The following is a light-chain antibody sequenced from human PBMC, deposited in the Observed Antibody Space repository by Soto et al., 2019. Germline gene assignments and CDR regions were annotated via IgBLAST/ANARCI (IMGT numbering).Light chain of an antibody. CDR3: MQGTQWPYT. Sequence: DVVLTQSPLSLPVTLGQPASISCKSSQSLVYRNGNTYLSWFQQRPGQSPSPLIHAVSNRDSGVPDRFSGSGSGTDFTLKISGVEAEDVGVYYCMQGTQWPYTFGQGTKLEIK. J-gene: IGKJ2*01. V-gene: IGKV2-30*01. CDR1: QSLVYRNGNTY. CDR2: AVS.